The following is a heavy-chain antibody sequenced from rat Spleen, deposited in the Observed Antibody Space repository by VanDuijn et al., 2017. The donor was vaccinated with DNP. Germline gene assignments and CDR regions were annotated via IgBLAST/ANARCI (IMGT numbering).Heavy chain of an antibody. CDR2: INSAGST. CDR1: GYSITSSYR. J-gene: IGHJ2*01. CDR3: ARSSSILDYFNY. Sequence: EVQLQESGPGLVKPSQSLSLTCSVTGYSITSSYRWNWIRKFPGNKLEWMGYINSAGSTSYNPSLKSRISITRDTSKNQFFLQLNSVTTEDTATYYCARSSSILDYFNYWGQGVMVTVSS. V-gene: IGHV3-3*01. D-gene: IGHD1-6*01.